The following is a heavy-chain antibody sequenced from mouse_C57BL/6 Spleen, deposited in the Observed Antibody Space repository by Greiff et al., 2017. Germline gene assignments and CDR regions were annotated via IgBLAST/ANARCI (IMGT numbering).Heavy chain of an antibody. Sequence: QVQLQQPGAELVRPGTSVKLSCKASGYTFTSYWMHWVKQRPGQGLEWIGVIDPSDSYTNYNQKFKGKATLTVDTSSRTAYMQLSSLTSEDSAVYYCARDYSNYLYYAMDYWGQGTSVTVAS. CDR3: ARDYSNYLYYAMDY. D-gene: IGHD2-5*01. J-gene: IGHJ4*01. CDR1: GYTFTSYW. V-gene: IGHV1-59*01. CDR2: IDPSDSYT.